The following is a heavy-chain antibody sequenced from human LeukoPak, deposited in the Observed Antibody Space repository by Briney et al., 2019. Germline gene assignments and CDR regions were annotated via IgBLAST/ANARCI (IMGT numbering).Heavy chain of an antibody. V-gene: IGHV3-7*01. CDR1: GFSLSTYW. CDR3: ARVGNQGISHYMDV. J-gene: IGHJ6*03. CDR2: IKQDGSEK. D-gene: IGHD3-3*02. Sequence: GGSLRLSCEASGFSLSTYWTSWVRQAPGKGLEWVANIKQDGSEKYYLDSVKGRFTTSRDNAKNSLFLQMNSLRAEDTAVYYCARVGNQGISHYMDVWGIGTTVTVSS.